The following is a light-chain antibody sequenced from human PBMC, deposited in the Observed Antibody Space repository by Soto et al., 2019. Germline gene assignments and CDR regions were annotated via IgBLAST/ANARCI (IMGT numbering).Light chain of an antibody. V-gene: IGLV2-23*02. CDR3: CSYAGTVAYV. J-gene: IGLJ1*01. CDR1: GSDVGAYNF. CDR2: DVN. Sequence: QSVLTQPASVSGSPGQSITISCTGTGSDVGAYNFVSWYQQHPGKAPKLIICDVNTRPSGISNRFSGSKSGDTASLTISGLQAEDEADYFCCSYAGTVAYVFGTGTKVTVL.